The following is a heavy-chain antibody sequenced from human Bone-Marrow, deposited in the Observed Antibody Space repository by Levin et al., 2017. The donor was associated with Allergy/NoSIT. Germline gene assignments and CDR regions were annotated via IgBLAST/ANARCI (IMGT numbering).Heavy chain of an antibody. D-gene: IGHD6-19*01. CDR3: AGGSGWLIDY. CDR1: GFTFSTYW. J-gene: IGHJ4*02. V-gene: IGHV3-7*04. CDR2: IKQDGSDK. Sequence: PGGSLRLSCADSGFTFSTYWMNWVRQAPGKGLEWVAIIKQDGSDKYYVDSVKGRFTISRDNAKKSVHLQMNSLRADDTAVYYCAGGSGWLIDYWGQGTLVTVSS.